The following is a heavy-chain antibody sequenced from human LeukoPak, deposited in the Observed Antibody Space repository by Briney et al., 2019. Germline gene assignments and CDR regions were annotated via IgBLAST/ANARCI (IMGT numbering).Heavy chain of an antibody. J-gene: IGHJ4*02. Sequence: SETLSLTCTVSGGSINSYYWSWIRLPPGKGLEWIGYIHYSGNTNYNPSLRSRVTISVDTSRDQFSLKLSSVTAADTAVYYCAREGLGTAMEYWGQGKLVFVSS. CDR2: IHYSGNT. V-gene: IGHV4-59*01. CDR1: GGSINSYY. CDR3: AREGLGTAMEY. D-gene: IGHD2-21*02.